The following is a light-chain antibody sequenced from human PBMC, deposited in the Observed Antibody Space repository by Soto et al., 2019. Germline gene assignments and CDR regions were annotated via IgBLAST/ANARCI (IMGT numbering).Light chain of an antibody. Sequence: DIQMTQSPSTLSASVGDRVTITCRASQSFSSWLAWFQQKPGKVPKLLIYKASSLESGVPSRFSGSGSGTEFTLTISSLQPDDFATYYCQQYNSFPWTFGQGTKVEIK. CDR3: QQYNSFPWT. CDR1: QSFSSW. J-gene: IGKJ1*01. CDR2: KAS. V-gene: IGKV1-5*03.